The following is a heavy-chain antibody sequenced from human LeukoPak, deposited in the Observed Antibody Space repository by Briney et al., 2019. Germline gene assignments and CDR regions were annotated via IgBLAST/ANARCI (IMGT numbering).Heavy chain of an antibody. Sequence: SETLSLTCAVYGGSFSGYYWSWIRQPPGKGLEWIGEINHSGSTNYNPSLKSRVTISVDTSKNQFSLKLSSVTAADTAVYYCARGTYFYDSSGYYKKANFDYWGQGTLVTVSS. CDR1: GGSFSGYY. J-gene: IGHJ4*02. CDR3: ARGTYFYDSSGYYKKANFDY. V-gene: IGHV4-34*01. CDR2: INHSGST. D-gene: IGHD3-22*01.